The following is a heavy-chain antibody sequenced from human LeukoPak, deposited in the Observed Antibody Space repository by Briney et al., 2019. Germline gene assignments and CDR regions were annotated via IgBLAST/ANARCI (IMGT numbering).Heavy chain of an antibody. CDR2: IYYSGST. Sequence: SETLSLTCTVSGGSISSGDYYWSWIRQPPGKGLEWIGYIYYSGSTYYNPSLKSRVTISVDTSKNQFSLKLSSVTAADTAVYYCARDYDFWSGFNWFDPWGQRTLVTVSS. J-gene: IGHJ5*02. CDR3: ARDYDFWSGFNWFDP. CDR1: GGSISSGDYY. V-gene: IGHV4-30-4*08. D-gene: IGHD3-3*01.